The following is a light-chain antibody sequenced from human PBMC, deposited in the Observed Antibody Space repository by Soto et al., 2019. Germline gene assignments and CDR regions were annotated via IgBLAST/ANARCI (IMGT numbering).Light chain of an antibody. J-gene: IGKJ1*01. CDR1: QSVSSSY. Sequence: ESVLTQSPCTLSLSPGERASLSCRDSQSVSSSYLAWYQQKPGQAPRLLIYGASSRATGIPDRFSGSGSGTDFTLTISRLEPEDFAVYYCQQYGSSPWTFGQGTKVDIK. CDR3: QQYGSSPWT. V-gene: IGKV3-20*01. CDR2: GAS.